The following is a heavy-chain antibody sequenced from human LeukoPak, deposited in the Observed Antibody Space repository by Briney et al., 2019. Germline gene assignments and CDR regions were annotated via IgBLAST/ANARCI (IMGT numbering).Heavy chain of an antibody. CDR2: FNPIGAI. CDR1: CTSFSAYY. Sequence: PSETPFHTSVLPCTSFSAYYWTCIPYPPGPRLDWIRQFNPIGAINYNPSPKSRVTMSIDPSNNHLSLTLRSVTAAPTSVYYCATLNLEQWRNTMDYWGQGALVTVSS. D-gene: IGHD1-14*01. J-gene: IGHJ4*02. V-gene: IGHV4-34*01. CDR3: ATLNLEQWRNTMDY.